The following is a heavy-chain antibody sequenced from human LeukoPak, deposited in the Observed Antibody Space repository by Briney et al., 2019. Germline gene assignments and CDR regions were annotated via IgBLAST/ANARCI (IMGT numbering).Heavy chain of an antibody. CDR2: ISSSGSTI. Sequence: KSGGSLRLSCAASGFTFSDYYMSWIRQAPGKGLEWVSYISSSGSTIYYADSVKGRFTISRDNAKNSLYLQMDSLGPDDTVVYYCAKDPNSGNYGNNYNYYMNVWGKGPRSPSP. V-gene: IGHV3-11*01. CDR1: GFTFSDYY. CDR3: AKDPNSGNYGNNYNYYMNV. J-gene: IGHJ6*03. D-gene: IGHD1-26*01.